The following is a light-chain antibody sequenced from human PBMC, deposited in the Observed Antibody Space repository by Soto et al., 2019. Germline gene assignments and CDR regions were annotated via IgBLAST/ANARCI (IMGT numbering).Light chain of an antibody. V-gene: IGLV2-14*01. J-gene: IGLJ1*01. CDR1: SSDVGGYNY. CDR3: SSYTSSSKV. CDR2: DVS. Sequence: QSVLTQPASVSGSPGQSITISCTGTSSDVGGYNYVSWYQQHPGKAPKLMIYDVSNRPSGFSNRFSGSKSGITASLTISVLQAEDEADYYCSSYTSSSKVFGTGTKVTVL.